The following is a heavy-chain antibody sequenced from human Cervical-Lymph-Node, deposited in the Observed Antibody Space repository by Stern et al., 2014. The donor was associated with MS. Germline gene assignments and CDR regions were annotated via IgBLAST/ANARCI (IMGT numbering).Heavy chain of an antibody. D-gene: IGHD3-22*01. CDR1: GFTFTSSA. CDR2: IVVGSGNT. J-gene: IGHJ3*02. Sequence: QLVQSGPEVKKPGTSVKVSCKASGFTFTSSAVQWVRQARGQRLEWIGWIVVGSGNTKYAQKFQERVTITRDMSTSTAYMVLSSLRSEDTAVYYCAAEPMYYSDSVGAFDIWGQGTMVTVSS. V-gene: IGHV1-58*01. CDR3: AAEPMYYSDSVGAFDI.